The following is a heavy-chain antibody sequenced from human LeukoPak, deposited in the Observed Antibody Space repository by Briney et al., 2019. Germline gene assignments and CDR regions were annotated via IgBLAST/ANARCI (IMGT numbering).Heavy chain of an antibody. CDR2: INPNSGGT. CDR3: ARDQDGYYGSGSYSLDV. D-gene: IGHD3-10*01. Sequence: EGSLRLPCKASGYSFTGYYMHWVRQAPGQGLEWMGWINPNSGGTNYAQKFQGRVTMTRDTSISTAYMELSRLRSDDTAVYYCARDQDGYYGSGSYSLDVWGKGTTVTVSS. J-gene: IGHJ6*04. CDR1: GYSFTGYY. V-gene: IGHV1-2*02.